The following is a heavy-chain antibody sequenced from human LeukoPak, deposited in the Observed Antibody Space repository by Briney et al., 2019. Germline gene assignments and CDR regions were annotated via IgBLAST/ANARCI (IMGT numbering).Heavy chain of an antibody. J-gene: IGHJ4*02. D-gene: IGHD3-10*01. Sequence: ASVKVSCTASGYTFTSYGNSWVRQAPGQGLERMGWISAYNGNTNYAQKLQGRVTMTTDTSTSTAYMELRSLRSDDTAVYYCAREALLWFGIDYWGQGTLVTVSS. V-gene: IGHV1-18*01. CDR1: GYTFTSYG. CDR3: AREALLWFGIDY. CDR2: ISAYNGNT.